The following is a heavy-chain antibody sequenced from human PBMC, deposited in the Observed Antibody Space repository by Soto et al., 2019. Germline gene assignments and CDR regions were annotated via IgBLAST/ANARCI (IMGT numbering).Heavy chain of an antibody. CDR1: GGSFSGYY. V-gene: IGHV4-34*01. CDR3: ARTFDYYGMDV. J-gene: IGHJ6*02. CDR2: INHSGST. Sequence: SETLSPTWAVYGGSFSGYYWSWIRQPPGKGLEWIGEINHSGSTNYNPSLKSRVTISVDTSKNQFSLKLSSVTAADTAVYYCARTFDYYGMDVWGQGTTVTSP.